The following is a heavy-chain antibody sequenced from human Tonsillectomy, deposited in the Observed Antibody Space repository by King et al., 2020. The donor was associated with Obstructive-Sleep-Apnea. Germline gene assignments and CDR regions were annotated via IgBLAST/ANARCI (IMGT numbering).Heavy chain of an antibody. CDR3: AKASSGWYVGAFDI. V-gene: IGHV3-23*04. Sequence: VQLVGAGGGLVQPGGSLRLSCAASGVTFSSNAISWVRQAPGKGLEWVSAIIGRGGSTYFADSVKGRFTISRDNSTNTLYLQMNSLRAEETAVYYCAKASSGWYVGAFDIWGQGTMVTVSS. D-gene: IGHD6-19*01. CDR1: GVTFSSNA. J-gene: IGHJ3*02. CDR2: IIGRGGST.